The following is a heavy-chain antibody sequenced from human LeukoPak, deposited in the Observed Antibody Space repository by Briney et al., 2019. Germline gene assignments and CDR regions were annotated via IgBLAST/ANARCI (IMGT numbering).Heavy chain of an antibody. V-gene: IGHV3-9*01. J-gene: IGHJ3*02. D-gene: IGHD3-9*01. Sequence: GGSLRLSCAASGFTFDDYAMHWVRQAPGKGLEWVSGISGNSGSIGYADSVKGRFTISRDNAKNSLYLQMNSLRAEDTALYYCAKDTGYDILTGSNAFDIWGQGTMVTVSS. CDR1: GFTFDDYA. CDR2: ISGNSGSI. CDR3: AKDTGYDILTGSNAFDI.